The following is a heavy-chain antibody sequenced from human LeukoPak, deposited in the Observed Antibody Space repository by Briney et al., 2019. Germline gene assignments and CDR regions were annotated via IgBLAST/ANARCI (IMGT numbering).Heavy chain of an antibody. CDR2: ISYDGSNK. CDR1: GFTFSSYA. J-gene: IGHJ3*02. Sequence: GGSLRLSCAASGFTFSSYAMHWVRQAPGKGLEWVAVISYDGSNKYYADSVKGQFTISRDNSKNTLYLQMNSLRAEDTAVYYCARDPGLKWFGELEGDAFDIWGQGTMVTVSS. CDR3: ARDPGLKWFGELEGDAFDI. D-gene: IGHD3-10*01. V-gene: IGHV3-30-3*01.